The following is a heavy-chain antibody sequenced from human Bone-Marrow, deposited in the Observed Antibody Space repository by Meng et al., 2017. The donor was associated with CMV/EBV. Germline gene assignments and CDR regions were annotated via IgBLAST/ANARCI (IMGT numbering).Heavy chain of an antibody. V-gene: IGHV4-39*07. J-gene: IGHJ3*01. CDR2: IYYSGST. Sequence: SETLSLTCTVSGGSISSSSYYWGWIRQPPGKGLEWIGSIYYSGSTYYNPSLKSRVTISVDTSKNQFSLKLSSVTAADTAVYYCASLHGYCSSTSCYTPWGQGTMVTV. CDR1: GGSISSSSYY. D-gene: IGHD2-2*02. CDR3: ASLHGYCSSTSCYTP.